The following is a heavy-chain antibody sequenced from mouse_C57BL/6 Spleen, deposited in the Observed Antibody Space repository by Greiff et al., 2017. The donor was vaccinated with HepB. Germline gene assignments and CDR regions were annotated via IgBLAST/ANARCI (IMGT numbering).Heavy chain of an antibody. D-gene: IGHD1-1*01. Sequence: VQLQESGAELVRPGASVTLSCKASGYTFTDYEMHWVKQTPVHGLEWIGAIDPETGGTAYNQKFKGKAILTADKSSSTAYMELRSLTSEDSAVYYCTRRDTTVPHWYFDVWGTGTTVTVSS. CDR3: TRRDTTVPHWYFDV. J-gene: IGHJ1*03. CDR2: IDPETGGT. CDR1: GYTFTDYE. V-gene: IGHV1-15*01.